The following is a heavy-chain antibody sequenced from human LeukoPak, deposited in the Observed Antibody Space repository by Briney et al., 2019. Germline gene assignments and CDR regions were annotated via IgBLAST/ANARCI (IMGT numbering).Heavy chain of an antibody. CDR2: IWYDGSNE. CDR3: ARGGLTIAEATTSWYLDY. D-gene: IGHD1-26*01. Sequence: PGGSLRLSCAASGFTFSTYGMHWVRQAQGKGLEWVALIWYDGSNENYGDSVKGRFTISRDNSRNTLYLQMNSLRGEDTAVYYCARGGLTIAEATTSWYLDYWGQGTLVTVSS. V-gene: IGHV3-33*01. J-gene: IGHJ4*02. CDR1: GFTFSTYG.